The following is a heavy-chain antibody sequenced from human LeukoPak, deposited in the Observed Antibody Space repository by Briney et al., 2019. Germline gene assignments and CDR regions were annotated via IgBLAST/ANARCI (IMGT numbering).Heavy chain of an antibody. CDR3: ARTGTTGTKRRKHDAFDI. CDR1: GYTFTGYY. D-gene: IGHD1-1*01. Sequence: ASVKVSCKASGYTFTGYYMHWVRQAPGQGLEWMGWINPNSGGTNYAQKFQGRVTMTRDTSISTAYMELSRLRSDDTAVYYCARTGTTGTKRRKHDAFDIWGQGTMVTVSS. CDR2: INPNSGGT. V-gene: IGHV1-2*02. J-gene: IGHJ3*02.